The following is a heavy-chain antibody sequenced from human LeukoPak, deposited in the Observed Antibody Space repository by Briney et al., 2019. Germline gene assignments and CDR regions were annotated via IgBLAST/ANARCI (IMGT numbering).Heavy chain of an antibody. J-gene: IGHJ4*02. D-gene: IGHD6-19*01. V-gene: IGHV3-30*04. CDR3: AREYSSGWTYYFDY. Sequence: GGSLRLSCAASGFTFSSYAMHWVRQAPGKGLEWGAVISYDGSNKYYADSVKGRFTISRDNSKNTLYLQMNSLRAEDTAVYYCAREYSSGWTYYFDYWGQGTLVTVSS. CDR1: GFTFSSYA. CDR2: ISYDGSNK.